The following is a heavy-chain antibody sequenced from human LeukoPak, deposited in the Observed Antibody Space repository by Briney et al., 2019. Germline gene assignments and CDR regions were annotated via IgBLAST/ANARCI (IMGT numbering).Heavy chain of an antibody. V-gene: IGHV4-30-4*08. J-gene: IGHJ4*02. CDR3: ARDSSWFYFDY. CDR1: GGSISSGDYY. Sequence: PSETLSLTCTVSGGSISSGDYYWSWIRQPPGKGLEWIEYIYYIGSTYYNPSLKSRVTISVDTSKKQFSLKLSSVTAADTAVYYCARDSSWFYFDYWGQGTLVTVSS. D-gene: IGHD3-10*01. CDR2: IYYIGST.